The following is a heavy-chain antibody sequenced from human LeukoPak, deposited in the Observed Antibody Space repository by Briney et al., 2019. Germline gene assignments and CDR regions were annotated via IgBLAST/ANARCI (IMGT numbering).Heavy chain of an antibody. D-gene: IGHD4-17*01. CDR2: IYYSGST. CDR1: GGSISSSSYY. CDR3: ASAMTTVTTQWFDP. Sequence: SETLSLTCTVSGGSISSSSYYWGWIRQPPGKGLEWIGSIYYSGSTYYNPSLKSRVTISADTSKNQFSLKLSSVTAADTAVYYCASAMTTVTTQWFDPWGQGTLVTVSS. V-gene: IGHV4-39*01. J-gene: IGHJ5*02.